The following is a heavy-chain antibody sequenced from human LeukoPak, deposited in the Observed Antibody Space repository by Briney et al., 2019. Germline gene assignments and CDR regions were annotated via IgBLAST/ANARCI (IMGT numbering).Heavy chain of an antibody. CDR1: GGSIYSGDYY. V-gene: IGHV4-30-4*01. CDR2: IYFDGST. D-gene: IGHD3-10*01. J-gene: IGHJ4*02. Sequence: SETLSLTCTVSGGSIYSGDYYWSWIRQPPGTGLEWIGYIYFDGSTYYNPSLKSRVSISMDTSKNQFSLKLSSVTAADTAVYFCAGAGDFDSWGQGTLVTVSS. CDR3: AGAGDFDS.